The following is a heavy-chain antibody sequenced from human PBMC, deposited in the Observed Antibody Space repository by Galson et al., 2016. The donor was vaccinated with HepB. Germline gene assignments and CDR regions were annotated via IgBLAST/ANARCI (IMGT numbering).Heavy chain of an antibody. CDR3: ARIGSRFHDAFDI. CDR2: IDWDDDK. Sequence: HALVKPTQTLTLTCTFSGFSLSTRGMRVSWIRQPPGKALEWLARIDWDDDKFYSTSLKTRLTISKDTSRNQVVLTMTNMDPVDTATYYCARIGSRFHDAFDIWGQGTMVTVSS. J-gene: IGHJ3*02. V-gene: IGHV2-70*04. CDR1: GFSLSTRGMR. D-gene: IGHD2-15*01.